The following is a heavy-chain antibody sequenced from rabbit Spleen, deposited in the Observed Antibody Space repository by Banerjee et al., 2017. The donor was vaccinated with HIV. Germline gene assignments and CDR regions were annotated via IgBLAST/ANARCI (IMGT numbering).Heavy chain of an antibody. Sequence: QEQLVESRGGLVKPEGSLKLSCTASGFSFSNKVVMCWVRQAPGKGLEWIGYIDLVFGSTYYASWVNGRFTISSHNAQNTLYLQLNSLTAADTATYFCVRGASSSGYYNLWGPGTLVTVS. CDR1: GFSFSNKV. J-gene: IGHJ4*01. D-gene: IGHD1-1*01. V-gene: IGHV1S47*01. CDR3: VRGASSSGYYNL. CDR2: IDLVFGST.